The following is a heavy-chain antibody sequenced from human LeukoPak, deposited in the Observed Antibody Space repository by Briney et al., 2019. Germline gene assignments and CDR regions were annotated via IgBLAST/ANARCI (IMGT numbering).Heavy chain of an antibody. CDR2: ISAYNGNT. Sequence: ASVKVSCKAFGYTFTSYGISWVRQAPGQGLEWMGWISAYNGNTNYAQKLQGRVTMTTDTSTGTAYMELRSLRSDDTAVYYCAREALAYCGGDCSPALDYWGQGTLVTVSS. D-gene: IGHD2-21*02. CDR3: AREALAYCGGDCSPALDY. J-gene: IGHJ4*02. V-gene: IGHV1-18*01. CDR1: GYTFTSYG.